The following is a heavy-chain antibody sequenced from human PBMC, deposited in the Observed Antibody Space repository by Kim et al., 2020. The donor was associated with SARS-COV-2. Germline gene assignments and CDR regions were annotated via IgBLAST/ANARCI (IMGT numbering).Heavy chain of an antibody. J-gene: IGHJ4*02. CDR1: GYTFTGYY. CDR2: INPNSGGT. V-gene: IGHV1-2*04. D-gene: IGHD3-22*01. Sequence: ASVKVSCKASGYTFTGYYMHWLRQAPGQGLEWMGWINPNSGGTNYAQKFQGWVTMTRDTSISTAYMELSRLRSDDTAVYYCARDITPDYYDSSGYYGFDYWGQGTLVTVSS. CDR3: ARDITPDYYDSSGYYGFDY.